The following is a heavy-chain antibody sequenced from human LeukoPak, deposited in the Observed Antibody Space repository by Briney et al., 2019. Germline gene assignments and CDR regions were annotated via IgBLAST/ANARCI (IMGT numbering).Heavy chain of an antibody. CDR1: GFTFSSCA. Sequence: GGSLRLSCAASGFTFSSCAMSWVRQAPGKGLEWVSAISGSGGSTYYADSVKGRFTISRDNSKNTLYLQMNSLRAEDTAVYYCAKDRTAERLRFLEWSFDYWGQGTLVTVSS. V-gene: IGHV3-23*01. D-gene: IGHD3-3*01. CDR3: AKDRTAERLRFLEWSFDY. CDR2: ISGSGGST. J-gene: IGHJ4*02.